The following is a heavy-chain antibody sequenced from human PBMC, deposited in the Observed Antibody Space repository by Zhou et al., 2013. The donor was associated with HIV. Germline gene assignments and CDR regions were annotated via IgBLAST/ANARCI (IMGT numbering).Heavy chain of an antibody. CDR1: GGTFNKFA. CDR3: ARYRGYDDFDI. D-gene: IGHD5-12*01. V-gene: IGHV1-18*01. Sequence: QVKLVQSGAAVKKPGSSLKVSCKASGGTFNKFAINWVRQAPGQGLEWLGWISPYNGDTHSAQKFQGRVIMTTDTSMTTAYMLLTRLIFDDTAIYYCARYRGYDDFDIWGQGTLVTVSS. CDR2: ISPYNGDT. J-gene: IGHJ4*02.